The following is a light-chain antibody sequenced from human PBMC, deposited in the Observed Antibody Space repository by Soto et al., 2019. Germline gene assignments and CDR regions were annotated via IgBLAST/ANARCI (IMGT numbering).Light chain of an antibody. CDR1: QSVLYNSNNKNY. Sequence: DIVMTQSPDSLAVSLCERATINCKSSQSVLYNSNNKNYLAWYQQKPGQPPKLLIYWASTRESGVPDRVSGSGSGTDFTLAISSLQAEDVAVYYCQQYYSTPFTFGGGTKVDIK. J-gene: IGKJ4*01. CDR3: QQYYSTPFT. V-gene: IGKV4-1*01. CDR2: WAS.